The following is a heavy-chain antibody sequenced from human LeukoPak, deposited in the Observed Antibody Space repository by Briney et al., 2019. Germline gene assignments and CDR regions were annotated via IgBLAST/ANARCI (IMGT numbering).Heavy chain of an antibody. J-gene: IGHJ1*01. CDR2: ISGSGGST. D-gene: IGHD6-19*01. Sequence: GGSLRLSCAASGFTFSSYAMSWVRQAPGKGLEWVSAISGSGGSTYYADSVKGRFTISRDNSKNTLYLQMNSLRAEDTAVYYCAKDPIAVAGPPEYFQHWGQGTLVTVSS. CDR1: GFTFSSYA. V-gene: IGHV3-23*01. CDR3: AKDPIAVAGPPEYFQH.